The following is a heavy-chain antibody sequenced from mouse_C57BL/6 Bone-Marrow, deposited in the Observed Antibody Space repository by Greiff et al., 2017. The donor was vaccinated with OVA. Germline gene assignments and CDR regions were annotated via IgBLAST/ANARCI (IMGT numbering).Heavy chain of an antibody. Sequence: EVQVVESGGGLVQPKGSLKLSCAASGFSFNTYAMNWVRQAPGQGLEWVARIRSKSNNYATYYADSVKDRFTISRDDSESMLYLQMNNLKTEDTAMDYCVSHYYGSRYFDVWGTGTTVTVSS. CDR3: VSHYYGSRYFDV. CDR1: GFSFNTYA. J-gene: IGHJ1*03. V-gene: IGHV10-1*01. CDR2: IRSKSNNYAT. D-gene: IGHD1-1*01.